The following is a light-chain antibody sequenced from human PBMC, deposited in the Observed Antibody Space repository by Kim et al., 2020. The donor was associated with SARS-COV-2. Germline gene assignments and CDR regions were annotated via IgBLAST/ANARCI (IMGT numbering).Light chain of an antibody. Sequence: EIVLTQSPGTLSLFPGEKATLSCRVSQSVSSTYLAWYQQKPGHAPRLLIYGASNWATGIPDRFSGSGSGTDFTLTISGVEPEDSAVYYCQQYGSSPQTFGQGTKVDI. J-gene: IGKJ1*01. CDR3: QQYGSSPQT. V-gene: IGKV3-20*01. CDR2: GAS. CDR1: QSVSSTY.